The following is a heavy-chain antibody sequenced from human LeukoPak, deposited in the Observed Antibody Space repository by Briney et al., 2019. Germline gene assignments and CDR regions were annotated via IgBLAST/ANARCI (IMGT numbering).Heavy chain of an antibody. J-gene: IGHJ6*03. V-gene: IGHV3-21*01. Sequence: PGGSLRLSCAASGFTFSTYSMQWVRQAPGKGLEWVSAIDSSSSYIYYADSVKGRFTISRDNAKNSLYLEMSSLRAEDTAVYYCARIPGYCSSTSCHSYMDVWRKGSTVTVSS. D-gene: IGHD2-2*01. CDR1: GFTFSTYS. CDR3: ARIPGYCSSTSCHSYMDV. CDR2: IDSSSSYI.